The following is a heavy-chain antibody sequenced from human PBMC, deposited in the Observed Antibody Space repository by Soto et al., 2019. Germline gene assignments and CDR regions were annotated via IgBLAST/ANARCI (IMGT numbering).Heavy chain of an antibody. V-gene: IGHV3-30*18. D-gene: IGHD3-3*01. J-gene: IGHJ6*02. CDR2: ISHDGSNK. CDR1: GFTFSSYG. Sequence: GSLRLSCAASGFTFSSYGMHWVRQAPGKGLEWVAFISHDGSNKYYADSMKGRISMSRDNSKSTVYLQMSSLRAEDTAVYYCTKRRNVLRFLEWSSGMEVWGQGTTVTVSS. CDR3: TKRRNVLRFLEWSSGMEV.